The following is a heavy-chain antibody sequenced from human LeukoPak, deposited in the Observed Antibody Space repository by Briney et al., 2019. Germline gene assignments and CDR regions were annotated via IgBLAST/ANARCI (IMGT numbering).Heavy chain of an antibody. CDR2: IYYSGST. V-gene: IGHV4-59*01. D-gene: IGHD3-22*01. Sequence: SETLSLTCTVSGGSISSYYWSWIRQPPGKGLEWIGYIYYSGSTNYNPSLKSRVTISVDTSKNRFSLKLSSVTAADTAVYYCAREAGYYYDSSGYYALWGQGTLVTVSS. J-gene: IGHJ4*02. CDR1: GGSISSYY. CDR3: AREAGYYYDSSGYYAL.